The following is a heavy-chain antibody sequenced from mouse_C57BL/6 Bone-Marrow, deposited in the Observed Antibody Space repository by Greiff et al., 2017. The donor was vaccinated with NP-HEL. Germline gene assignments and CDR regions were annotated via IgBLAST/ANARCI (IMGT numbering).Heavy chain of an antibody. J-gene: IGHJ3*01. D-gene: IGHD2-1*01. V-gene: IGHV14-4*01. CDR3: TTNCYGNYRFAY. Sequence: EVQLQQSGAELVRPGASVKLSCTASGFNIKDDYMHWVKQRPEQGLEWIGWIDPENGDTEYASKFQGKATITADTSSNTAYLQLSSLTSEDTAVYYCTTNCYGNYRFAYWGQGTLVTVSA. CDR2: IDPENGDT. CDR1: GFNIKDDY.